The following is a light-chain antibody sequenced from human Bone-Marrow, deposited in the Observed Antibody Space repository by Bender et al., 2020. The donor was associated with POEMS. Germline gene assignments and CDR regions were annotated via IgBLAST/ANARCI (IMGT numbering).Light chain of an antibody. CDR2: KDR. CDR3: QSPDNSGSYPV. V-gene: IGLV3-25*03. CDR1: NIGSDH. J-gene: IGLJ3*02. Sequence: YVLTQPPSVSVAPGQTVRITCGGDNIGSDHVHWYQQKPGQAPVLLIYKDRERPSGIPGRFSGSTSGQTVTLTISGVQAEDEADYYCQSPDNSGSYPVFGGGTKLTVV.